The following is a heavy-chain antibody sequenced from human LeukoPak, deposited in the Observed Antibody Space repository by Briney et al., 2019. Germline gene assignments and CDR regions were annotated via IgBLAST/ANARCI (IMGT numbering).Heavy chain of an antibody. Sequence: GRSLRLSCAASGFTFSNYWMGWVRQAPGKGLEWVANIKQDGSEKYYVDSVKGRFTISRDNAKNSLYLQMNSLRAEDTAVYYCVREPLGGDFGVVAGDYWGQGTLVTVSS. D-gene: IGHD3-3*01. CDR1: GFTFSNYW. J-gene: IGHJ4*02. V-gene: IGHV3-7*01. CDR3: VREPLGGDFGVVAGDY. CDR2: IKQDGSEK.